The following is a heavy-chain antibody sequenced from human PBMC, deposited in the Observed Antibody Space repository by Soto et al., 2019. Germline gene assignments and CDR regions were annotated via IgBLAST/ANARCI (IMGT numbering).Heavy chain of an antibody. CDR3: AQLGLMTFSHKHYFNH. Sequence: GGSLRLACVASGFSFDNYAMSWVRQAPGKGLEWVSAIKSDGSSTYYAASVKDRFIISRDNSKNTLYLQLNSLRAEDTAVYYCAQLGLMTFSHKHYFNHWGRGTLVTVSS. CDR2: IKSDGSST. D-gene: IGHD3-16*01. J-gene: IGHJ4*02. CDR1: GFSFDNYA. V-gene: IGHV3-23*01.